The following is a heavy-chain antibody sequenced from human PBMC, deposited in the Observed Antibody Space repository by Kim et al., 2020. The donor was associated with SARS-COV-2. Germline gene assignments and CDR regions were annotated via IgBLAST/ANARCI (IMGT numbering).Heavy chain of an antibody. Sequence: GGSLRLSCTASGFTFGDYAMSWFRQAPGKGLEWVGFIRSKAYGGTTEYAASVKGRFTISRDDSKSIAYLQMNSLKTEDTAVYYCTRDHSGITIFGVVTLDYWGQGTLVTVSS. J-gene: IGHJ4*02. CDR2: IRSKAYGGTT. D-gene: IGHD3-3*01. CDR3: TRDHSGITIFGVVTLDY. V-gene: IGHV3-49*03. CDR1: GFTFGDYA.